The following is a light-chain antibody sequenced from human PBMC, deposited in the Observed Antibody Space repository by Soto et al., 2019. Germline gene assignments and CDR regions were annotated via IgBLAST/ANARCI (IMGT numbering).Light chain of an antibody. Sequence: QSVLTQPRSVSASPGQSVTISCTGTSSDVGGYDYVSWYQQHPGKAPKVVVYDVTKRPSGVPDRFSGSKSGNTASLTISGLQAEDEADYYCCSYAGRYSYVFGSGTKVTVL. CDR1: SSDVGGYDY. CDR2: DVT. CDR3: CSYAGRYSYV. J-gene: IGLJ1*01. V-gene: IGLV2-11*01.